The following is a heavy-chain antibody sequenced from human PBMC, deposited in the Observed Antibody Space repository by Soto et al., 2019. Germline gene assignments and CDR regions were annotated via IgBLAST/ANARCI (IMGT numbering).Heavy chain of an antibody. CDR3: AKGSLVERVYFDY. D-gene: IGHD1-1*01. V-gene: IGHV3-30*18. Sequence: QVQLVESGGGVVQPGRSLRLSCAASGFTFSSYGMHWVRQAPGKGLEWVAVISYDGSNKYYADSVKGRFTISRDNSKNTLYLQMNSLRAEDTAVYYCAKGSLVERVYFDYWGQGTLVTVSS. CDR2: ISYDGSNK. J-gene: IGHJ4*02. CDR1: GFTFSSYG.